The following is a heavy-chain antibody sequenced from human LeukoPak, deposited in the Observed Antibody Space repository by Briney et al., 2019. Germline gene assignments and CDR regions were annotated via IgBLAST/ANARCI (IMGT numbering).Heavy chain of an antibody. D-gene: IGHD3-22*01. CDR3: ARGRWSSGYSFDS. V-gene: IGHV4-59*01. Sequence: SETLSLTCTVSGGSISTYYWSWIRQPPGKGLEWIGYIYYSGSTNYNPSLKSRVTISVDTSKNQFSLRLNSVTAADTAIYFCARGRWSSGYSFDSWGQGTLVTGSS. CDR2: IYYSGST. J-gene: IGHJ4*02. CDR1: GGSISTYY.